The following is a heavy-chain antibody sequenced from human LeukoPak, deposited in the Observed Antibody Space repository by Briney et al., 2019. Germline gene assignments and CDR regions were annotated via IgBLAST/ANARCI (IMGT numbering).Heavy chain of an antibody. CDR2: IYYSGST. V-gene: IGHV4-30-4*08. J-gene: IGHJ4*02. CDR3: ARDAYGSGSYYRGPFDY. Sequence: LRLSCAASGFTFSSYTMNWVRQAPGKGLEWIGYIYYSGSTYYSPSLKSRVTISVDTSKNQFSLKLSSVTAADTAVYYCARDAYGSGSYYRGPFDYWGQGTLVTVSS. CDR1: GFTFSSYT. D-gene: IGHD3-10*01.